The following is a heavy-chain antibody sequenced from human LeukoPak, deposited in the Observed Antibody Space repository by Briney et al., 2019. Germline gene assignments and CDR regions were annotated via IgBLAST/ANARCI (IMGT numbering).Heavy chain of an antibody. Sequence: ASVKVSCKASGGTFSSYTISWVRQAPGQGLESMGRIIPILGIANYAQKFQGRVAITADKSTGTAYMELSSLRSEDTAVYYCASMGYDILTGYPTSGYWGQGTLVTVSS. D-gene: IGHD3-9*01. J-gene: IGHJ4*02. CDR2: IIPILGIA. CDR3: ASMGYDILTGYPTSGY. V-gene: IGHV1-69*02. CDR1: GGTFSSYT.